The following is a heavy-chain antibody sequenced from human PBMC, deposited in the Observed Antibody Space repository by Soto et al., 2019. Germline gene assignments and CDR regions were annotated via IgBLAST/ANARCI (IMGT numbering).Heavy chain of an antibody. Sequence: VQLVQSGPEVKKPGASVKVSCKASGYTFTRFGLTWVRQAPGQDLQWMGWISAYNGDTNYAPRLQGRVTMTTDTSTNTVYMELKNLKSADTAVYYCARDQEYSTSGLYWFDLWGQGTLVTVSS. V-gene: IGHV1-18*04. J-gene: IGHJ5*02. CDR2: ISAYNGDT. D-gene: IGHD6-6*01. CDR1: GYTFTRFG. CDR3: ARDQEYSTSGLYWFDL.